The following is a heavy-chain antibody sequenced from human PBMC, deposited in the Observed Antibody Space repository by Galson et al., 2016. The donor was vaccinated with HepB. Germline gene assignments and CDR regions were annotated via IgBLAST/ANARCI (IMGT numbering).Heavy chain of an antibody. D-gene: IGHD3-10*01. CDR3: AREVWRNYYGSRSYYEIDY. CDR1: GYTFTSYA. V-gene: IGHV1-18*01. CDR2: VSAYSGNT. J-gene: IGHJ4*02. Sequence: SVKVSCKASGYTFTSYAISWVRQAPGQGLEWVGWVSAYSGNTNYAQTVQDRVTMTTDTSTSTAYMELRSLRSDDTAVYYCAREVWRNYYGSRSYYEIDYWAREPWSPSPQ.